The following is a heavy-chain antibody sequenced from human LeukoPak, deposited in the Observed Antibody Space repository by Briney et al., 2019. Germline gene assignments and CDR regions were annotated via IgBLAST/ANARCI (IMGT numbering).Heavy chain of an antibody. V-gene: IGHV3-7*01. CDR1: GFTFKKYA. D-gene: IGHD6-19*01. J-gene: IGHJ4*02. CDR3: ASGYSSGWYRRFDY. Sequence: GGSLRLSCAVSGFTFKKYAIHWVRQAPGKGLEWVANIKQDGSEKYYVESVKGRFTISRDNAKNSLYLQMNSLRAEDTAVYYCASGYSSGWYRRFDYWGQGTLVTVSS. CDR2: IKQDGSEK.